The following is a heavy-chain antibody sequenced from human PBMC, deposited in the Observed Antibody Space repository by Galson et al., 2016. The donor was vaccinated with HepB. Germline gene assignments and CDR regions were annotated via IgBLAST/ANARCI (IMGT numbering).Heavy chain of an antibody. CDR3: ARRGSSSGGYYGMDV. D-gene: IGHD6-6*01. CDR1: GYTFTGYY. V-gene: IGHV1-2*02. CDR2: INPNSGGT. J-gene: IGHJ6*02. Sequence: VKVSCKASGYTFTGYYIHWVRQAPGQGLEWMGWINPNSGGTNYAQKFQGGVTMTRDTSITTAYMELSRLRSDDTAVYYCARRGSSSGGYYGMDVWGQGTTVTVSS.